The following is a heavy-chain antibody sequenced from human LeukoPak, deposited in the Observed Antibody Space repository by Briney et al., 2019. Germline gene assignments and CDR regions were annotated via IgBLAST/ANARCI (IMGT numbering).Heavy chain of an antibody. CDR1: GFTFSSYA. D-gene: IGHD4-23*01. V-gene: IGHV3-23*01. J-gene: IGHJ4*02. CDR3: ARETTVVTPWYFDY. Sequence: AGGSLRLSCAASGFTFSSYAMSWVRQAPGKGLEWVSAISGSGGSTYYADSVKGRFTISRDNAKNSLYLQMNSLRAEDTAVYYCARETTVVTPWYFDYWGQGTLVTVSS. CDR2: ISGSGGST.